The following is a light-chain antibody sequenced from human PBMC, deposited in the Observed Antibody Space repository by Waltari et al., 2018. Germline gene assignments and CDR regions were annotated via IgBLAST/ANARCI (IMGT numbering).Light chain of an antibody. J-gene: IGKJ1*01. CDR1: QSVRST. CDR2: GTS. Sequence: IVMTQSPATLSRSPGESATLSCRASQSVRSTFAWFQQKPGQPPRLLIYGTSTRATGTPARFTGSGFGTEFSLTISSLQPEDFATYYCQQYDYWPWTFGQGTRVETK. V-gene: IGKV3D-15*01. CDR3: QQYDYWPWT.